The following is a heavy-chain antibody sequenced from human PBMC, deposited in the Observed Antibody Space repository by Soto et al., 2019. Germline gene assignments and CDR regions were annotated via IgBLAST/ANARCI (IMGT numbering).Heavy chain of an antibody. CDR1: GFTFSTYA. D-gene: IGHD3-22*01. CDR2: ISGNGGST. CDR3: AKGGVVVVVIPPYYFDY. Sequence: EVQLLESGGGLVQPGGSLRLSCAASGFTFSTYAMSWVRQAPGKGLEWVSTISGNGGSTYYADSVKGRFTISRDNSKNTLDLQMNSLRAEDTAVYYCAKGGVVVVVIPPYYFDYWGQGTLVTVSS. V-gene: IGHV3-23*01. J-gene: IGHJ4*02.